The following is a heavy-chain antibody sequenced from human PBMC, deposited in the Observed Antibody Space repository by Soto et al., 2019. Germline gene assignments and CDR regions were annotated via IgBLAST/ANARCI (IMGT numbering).Heavy chain of an antibody. D-gene: IGHD4-4*01. V-gene: IGHV1-69*08. CDR3: AGDPDSHYNDSHASSYP. CDR1: GGTFSTYT. Sequence: QVQLVQSGAAVKKPGSSVKVSCKASGGTFSTYTITWVRQAPGQGLEWMGRIIPIIGIINYAQKFQGRVTISADKLTGTAYVELTGLRSDDTAVYYCAGDPDSHYNDSHASSYPWGQGTLVTVSS. CDR2: IIPIIGII. J-gene: IGHJ5*02.